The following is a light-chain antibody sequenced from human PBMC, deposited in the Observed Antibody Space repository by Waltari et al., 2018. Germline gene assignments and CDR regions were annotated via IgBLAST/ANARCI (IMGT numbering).Light chain of an antibody. CDR1: SSDFGGYYY. J-gene: IGLJ3*02. CDR2: DVN. Sequence: QFALTQPRSVSGSPGQPATPPCLGNSSDFGGYYYILWYQIFQGKAPKLLIYDVNKRPSGVPDRFSGSKSGNTAALTISGLQADDEADYYCGSYAGSYTFRVFGGGTKLTVL. V-gene: IGLV2-11*01. CDR3: GSYAGSYTFRV.